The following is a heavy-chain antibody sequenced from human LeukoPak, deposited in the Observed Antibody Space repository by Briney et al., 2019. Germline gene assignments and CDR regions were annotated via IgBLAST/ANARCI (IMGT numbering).Heavy chain of an antibody. J-gene: IGHJ6*02. V-gene: IGHV4-34*01. D-gene: IGHD3-9*01. CDR3: ARGGDILTGLTYYYGMDV. Sequence: PSETLSLTCAVYGGSFSGYYWSWIRQPPGKGLEWIGEINHSGSTNYNPSLKSRVTISVDTSKNQFSLKLSSVTAADTAVYYCARGGDILTGLTYYYGMDVWGQGTTVTVSS. CDR2: INHSGST. CDR1: GGSFSGYY.